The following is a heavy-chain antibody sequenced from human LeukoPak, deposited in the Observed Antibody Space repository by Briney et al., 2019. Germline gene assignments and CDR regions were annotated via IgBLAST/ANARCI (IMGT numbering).Heavy chain of an antibody. J-gene: IGHJ5*02. CDR1: GYSFTDYY. CDR2: INPKSGGT. CDR3: ARADRLDGGPYLIGP. V-gene: IGHV1-2*02. D-gene: IGHD2-21*01. Sequence: ASVKVSCKTSGYSFTDYYMHWVRQAPGQGLEWMGWINPKSGGTSSAQKFQGRVTMTGDTSITTVYMEVSWLTSDDTAIYYCARADRLDGGPYLIGPWGQGTLVTVSS.